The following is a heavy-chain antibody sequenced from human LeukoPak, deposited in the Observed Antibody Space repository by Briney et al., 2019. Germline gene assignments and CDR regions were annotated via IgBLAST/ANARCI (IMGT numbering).Heavy chain of an antibody. CDR1: GFTLRSYW. Sequence: GGSLRLSCAASGFTLRSYWMHWVRQAPGKGLEWVAVISYDGSNKYYADSVKGRFTISRDNSKNTLYLQMNSLRAEDTAVYYCARDNCSSTSCVDYWGQGTLVTVSS. CDR3: ARDNCSSTSCVDY. CDR2: ISYDGSNK. J-gene: IGHJ4*02. V-gene: IGHV3-30-3*01. D-gene: IGHD2-2*01.